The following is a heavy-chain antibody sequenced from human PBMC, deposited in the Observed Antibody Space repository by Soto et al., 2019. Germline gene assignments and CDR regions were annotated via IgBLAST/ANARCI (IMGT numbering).Heavy chain of an antibody. V-gene: IGHV1-58*01. CDR3: AAVMEMATILFDY. CDR1: GFTFTSSA. CDR2: IVVGSGNT. J-gene: IGHJ4*02. D-gene: IGHD5-12*01. Sequence: SVKVSCKASGFTFTSSAVQWVRQARGQRLEWIGWIVVGSGNTNYAQKFQERVTITRDMSTSTAYMELSSLRSEDTAVYYCAAVMEMATILFDYWGQGTLVTVSS.